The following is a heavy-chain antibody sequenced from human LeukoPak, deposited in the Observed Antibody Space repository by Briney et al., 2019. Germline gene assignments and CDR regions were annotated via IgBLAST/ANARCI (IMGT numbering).Heavy chain of an antibody. Sequence: ASETLSLTCTVSGGSISSSSYYWGWIRQPPGKGLEWIGSIYYSGSTYYNPSLKSRVTISVDTSKNQFSLKLSSVTAADTAVYYCARQAAGLGATSGPLHPIDYWGQGALVTVSS. D-gene: IGHD5-12*01. V-gene: IGHV4-39*01. J-gene: IGHJ4*02. CDR3: ARQAAGLGATSGPLHPIDY. CDR1: GGSISSSSYY. CDR2: IYYSGST.